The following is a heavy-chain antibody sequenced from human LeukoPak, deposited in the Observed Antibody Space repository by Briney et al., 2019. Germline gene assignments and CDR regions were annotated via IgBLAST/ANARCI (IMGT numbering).Heavy chain of an antibody. CDR3: ARGGNSTSLYYYYYYMDV. Sequence: VASVKVSCKASGGAFSIYAISWVRQAPGQGLELMGGIIPIFGRANYAHKFQGRGTITADESTSTAYMELSRLRPEDTAVYYCARGGNSTSLYYYYYYMDVWGKGTTVTISS. J-gene: IGHJ6*03. CDR2: IIPIFGRA. CDR1: GGAFSIYA. D-gene: IGHD2-2*01. V-gene: IGHV1-69*13.